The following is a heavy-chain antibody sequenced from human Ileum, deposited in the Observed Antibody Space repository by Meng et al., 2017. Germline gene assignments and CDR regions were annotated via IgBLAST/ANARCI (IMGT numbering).Heavy chain of an antibody. D-gene: IGHD3-22*01. CDR2: MYDSGNT. CDR3: ARVSKSSSGYDYLDS. CDR1: DGSNSNYY. Sequence: QGQLAGPGAGVAYASESLPLTCTCCDGSNSNYYWSWIRQPAGKGLEWIGRMYDSGNTKYNPSLKSRVTMSVDPSKNQFSLKLTSVSAADTAVYYCARVSKSSSGYDYLDSWGQGTLVTVSS. J-gene: IGHJ4*02. V-gene: IGHV4-4*07.